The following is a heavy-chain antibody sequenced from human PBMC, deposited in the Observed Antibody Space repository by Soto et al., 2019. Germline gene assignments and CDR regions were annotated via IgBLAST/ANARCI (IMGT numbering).Heavy chain of an antibody. CDR2: INSDGSST. Sequence: PGGSLRLSCAASGFTFSSYWMHWVRQAPGKGLVWVSRINSDGSSTSYADSVKGRFTISRDNAKNTLYLQMNSLRAEDTAVYYCARDQRTPSRIYYYGMDVWGQGTTVTVS. CDR3: ARDQRTPSRIYYYGMDV. J-gene: IGHJ6*02. V-gene: IGHV3-74*01. CDR1: GFTFSSYW.